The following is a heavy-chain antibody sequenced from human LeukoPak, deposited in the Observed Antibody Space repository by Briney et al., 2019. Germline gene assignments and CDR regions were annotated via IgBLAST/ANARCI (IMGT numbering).Heavy chain of an antibody. D-gene: IGHD4-11*01. V-gene: IGHV3-30*04. CDR2: VSYDGSNK. J-gene: IGHJ4*02. CDR1: GFTCSSYA. CDR3: ARDWSLGYSIDY. Sequence: HSGGSLRLSCAASGFTCSSYAMDWVRQAPGKGREWVAVVSYDGSNKFHADSVKGRFTISRDNSKNTLYLQMNSLRAEDTAVYYCARDWSLGYSIDYWGQGTLVTVSS.